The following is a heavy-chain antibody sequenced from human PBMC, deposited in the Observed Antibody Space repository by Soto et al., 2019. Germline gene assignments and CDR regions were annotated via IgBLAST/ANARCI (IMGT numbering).Heavy chain of an antibody. Sequence: QVQLVQSGAEVKKPGSSMKVSCKVSGGTFRSYAINWVRQAPGQGLEWMGGITPISGTTNYAQKFQGRDTITADESTSTAYMDLRSLIHDDTAVYYCAGAGTWGQGSPSTVSS. J-gene: IGHJ5*02. CDR1: GGTFRSYA. V-gene: IGHV1-69*01. CDR2: ITPISGTT. CDR3: AGAGT.